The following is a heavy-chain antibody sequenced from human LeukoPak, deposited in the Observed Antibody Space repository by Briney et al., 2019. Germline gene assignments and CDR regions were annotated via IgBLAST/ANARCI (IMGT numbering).Heavy chain of an antibody. CDR3: ARNYYYGSGTTTRFDY. CDR1: GYSFTNYW. J-gene: IGHJ4*02. D-gene: IGHD3-10*01. V-gene: IGHV5-51*01. CDR2: IYPDDSDT. Sequence: GESLKISCEGSGYSFTNYWIGWVRQMPGKGLEWMGIIYPDDSDTRYSPSFQGQVTISADKSISTAYLQWSSLKASDTAMYYCARNYYYGSGTTTRFDYWGQGTLVTVSS.